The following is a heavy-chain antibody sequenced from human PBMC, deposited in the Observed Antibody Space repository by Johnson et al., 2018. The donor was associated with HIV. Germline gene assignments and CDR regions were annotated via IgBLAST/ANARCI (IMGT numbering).Heavy chain of an antibody. D-gene: IGHD5-12*01. J-gene: IGHJ4*03. CDR3: ASGDDDGF. V-gene: IGHV3-30*04. CDR2: ISFDGKNK. CDR1: GFTLTNYP. Sequence: QVHLVESGGGVVQPGRSLRLSCAASGFTLTNYPMHWVRQAPGKGLEWVAVISFDGKNKFYADSVKGPFTISRDNSRNTLYLQMNSLRPEDTAVYYCASGDDDGFWGRGTLVTVSS.